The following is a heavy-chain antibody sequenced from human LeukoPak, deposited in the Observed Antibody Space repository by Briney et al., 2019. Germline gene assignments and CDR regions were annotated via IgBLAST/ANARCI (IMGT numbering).Heavy chain of an antibody. CDR1: GFTFGDYA. CDR3: TREYEVVPAAMAIEYFQH. D-gene: IGHD2-2*01. CDR2: IRSKAYGGTT. Sequence: PGRSLRLSCTASGFTFGDYAMSWFRQAPGKGLEWVGFIRSKAYGGTTEYAASVKGRFTISRDDSKSIAYLQMNSLKTEDTAVYYCTREYEVVPAAMAIEYFQHWGQGTLVTVSS. V-gene: IGHV3-49*03. J-gene: IGHJ1*01.